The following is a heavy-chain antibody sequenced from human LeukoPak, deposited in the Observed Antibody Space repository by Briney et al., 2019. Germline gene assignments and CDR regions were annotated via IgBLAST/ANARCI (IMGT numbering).Heavy chain of an antibody. CDR2: IYYSGST. D-gene: IGHD4-17*01. J-gene: IGHJ5*02. CDR3: ARDPHPDYGDYGGHNWFDP. Sequence: SETLSLTCTVSGGSISSSSYYWGWIRQPPGKGLEWIGSIYYSGSTYYNPSLKSRVTISVDTSKNQFSLKLSSVTAADTAVYYCARDPHPDYGDYGGHNWFDPWGQGTLVTVSS. CDR1: GGSISSSSYY. V-gene: IGHV4-39*07.